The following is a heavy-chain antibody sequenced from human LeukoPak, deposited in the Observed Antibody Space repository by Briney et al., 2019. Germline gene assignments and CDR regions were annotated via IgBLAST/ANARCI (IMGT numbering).Heavy chain of an antibody. Sequence: SETLSLTCAVSGGSISSSNWWSWVRQPPGKGLEWIGEIYHSGSTNYNPSLKSRVTISVDKSKNQFSLQLSSVTAADTAVYYCAKGSRTSRPYYFDYWGQGTLVTVSS. CDR1: GGSISSSNW. V-gene: IGHV4-4*02. J-gene: IGHJ4*02. CDR3: AKGSRTSRPYYFDY. D-gene: IGHD2-2*01. CDR2: IYHSGST.